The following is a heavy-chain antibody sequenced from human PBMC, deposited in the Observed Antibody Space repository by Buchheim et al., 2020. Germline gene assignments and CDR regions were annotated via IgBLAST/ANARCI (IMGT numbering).Heavy chain of an antibody. D-gene: IGHD6-6*01. CDR1: GFTFSSYA. Sequence: EVQLLESGGGLVQPGGSLRLSCAASGFTFSSYAMNWVRQAPGKGLECVSIISGSGDSTYYADSVKGRFTISRDNFKNMLYLQVNSLRVEDTALYYCAKRYSSSSYWGAFDIWGQGT. J-gene: IGHJ3*02. CDR3: AKRYSSSSYWGAFDI. V-gene: IGHV3-23*01. CDR2: ISGSGDST.